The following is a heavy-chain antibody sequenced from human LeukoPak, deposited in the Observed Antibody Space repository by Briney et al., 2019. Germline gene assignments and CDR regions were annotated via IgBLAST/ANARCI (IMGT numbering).Heavy chain of an antibody. D-gene: IGHD2-21*02. CDR2: IIPIFGTA. V-gene: IGHV1-69*13. CDR3: AKLDNCGGDCLFDY. Sequence: SVKVSCKASGGTFSSYAISWVRQAPGQGLEWMGGIIPIFGTATYAQKFQGRVTITADESTSTAYMELSSLRSEDTAVYYCAKLDNCGGDCLFDYWGQGTLVTVSS. J-gene: IGHJ4*02. CDR1: GGTFSSYA.